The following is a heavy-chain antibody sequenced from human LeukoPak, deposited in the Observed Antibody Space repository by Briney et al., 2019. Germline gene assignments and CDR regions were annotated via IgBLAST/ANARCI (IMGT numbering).Heavy chain of an antibody. CDR3: AGSSSWYYYYGMDV. D-gene: IGHD6-13*01. J-gene: IGHJ6*02. V-gene: IGHV3-23*01. CDR2: ISGSGGST. CDR1: GLTFSSYA. Sequence: GGSLRLSCAASGLTFSSYAMSWVRQAPGKGLEWVSAISGSGGSTYYADSVKGRFTISRDNSKNTLYLQMNSLRAEDTAVYYCAGSSSWYYYYGMDVWGQGTTVTVSS.